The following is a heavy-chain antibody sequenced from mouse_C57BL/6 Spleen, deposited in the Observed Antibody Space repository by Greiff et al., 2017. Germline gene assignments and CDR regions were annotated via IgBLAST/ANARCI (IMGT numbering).Heavy chain of an antibody. CDR3: AVYYYGSSYLFAY. J-gene: IGHJ3*01. D-gene: IGHD1-1*01. V-gene: IGHV1-78*01. CDR1: GYTFTDHT. CDR2: IYPRDGST. Sequence: VQVVESDAELVKPGASVKISCKVSGYTFTDHTIHWMKQRPEQGLEWIGYIYPRDGSTKYNEKFKGKATLTADKSSSTAYMQLNSLTSEDSAVYFCAVYYYGSSYLFAYWGQGTLVTVSA.